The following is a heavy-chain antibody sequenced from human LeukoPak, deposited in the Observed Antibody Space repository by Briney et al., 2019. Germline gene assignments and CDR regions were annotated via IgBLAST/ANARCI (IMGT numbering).Heavy chain of an antibody. D-gene: IGHD3-22*01. CDR3: ARDRYYYDSSGSGSDY. Sequence: GGSLRLSCAASGFTFSSYSMTWVRQAPGKGLEWVSSISSSSSYIYYADSVKGRFTISRDNAKNSLYLQMNSLRAEDTAVYYCARDRYYYDSSGSGSDYWGQGTLVTVSS. V-gene: IGHV3-21*01. CDR1: GFTFSSYS. J-gene: IGHJ4*02. CDR2: ISSSSSYI.